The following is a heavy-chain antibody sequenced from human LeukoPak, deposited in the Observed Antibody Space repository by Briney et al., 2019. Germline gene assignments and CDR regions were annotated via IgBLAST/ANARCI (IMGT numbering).Heavy chain of an antibody. CDR3: ARSELGYNYHYMDV. V-gene: IGHV1-2*02. CDR1: GYTFTGYY. D-gene: IGHD7-27*01. J-gene: IGHJ6*03. CDR2: IDPNSGGT. Sequence: ASVKVSCKASGYTFTGYYMHWVRQAPGQGLEWMGWIDPNSGGTNYAQKFQGRVTMTRDTSISTAYMELSRLRSDDTAVYYCARSELGYNYHYMDVWGKGTTVTVSS.